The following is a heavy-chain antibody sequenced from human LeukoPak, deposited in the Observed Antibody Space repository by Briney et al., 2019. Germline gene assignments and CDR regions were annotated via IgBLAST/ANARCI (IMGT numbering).Heavy chain of an antibody. J-gene: IGHJ3*02. CDR2: IYYSGST. CDR1: GFTFSSYA. Sequence: GSLRLSCAASGFTFSSYAMNWVRQAPGKGLEWIGYIYYSGSTNYNPSLKSRVTISVDTSKNQFSLKLSSVTAADTAVYYCARSRDAFDIWGQGTMVTVSS. V-gene: IGHV4-59*01. CDR3: ARSRDAFDI.